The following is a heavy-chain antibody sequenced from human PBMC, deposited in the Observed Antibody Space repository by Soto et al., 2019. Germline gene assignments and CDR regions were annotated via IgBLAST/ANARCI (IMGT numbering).Heavy chain of an antibody. V-gene: IGHV3-74*01. CDR2: INSYGSST. D-gene: IGHD3-3*01. J-gene: IGHJ4*02. Sequence: PGGSLRLSCAASGFTFSSHWMHWVRHVPGKQFVWVARINSYGSSTDYADSVKGRFTISRDNAKNTLYLQIKSLGDEDTAVYYCARDHIDFWSGFPSHFDYWGQGTLVTVSS. CDR1: GFTFSSHW. CDR3: ARDHIDFWSGFPSHFDY.